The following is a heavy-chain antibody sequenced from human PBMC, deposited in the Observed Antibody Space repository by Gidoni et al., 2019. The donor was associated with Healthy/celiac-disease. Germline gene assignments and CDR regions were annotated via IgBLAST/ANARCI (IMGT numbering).Heavy chain of an antibody. CDR3: TRDSYPAGDYYYNYGMDI. D-gene: IGHD1-26*01. V-gene: IGHV3-49*05. CDR1: GFTVADYA. Sequence: EVQLVESGGGWVKRGRSLRLSCTASGFTVADYAMSWFRQAPGKGLEWVGFIRSTAYGGTTEYAASVKGRFTISRDDSKSIAYLQMNSLKAEDTAVYYCTRDSYPAGDYYYNYGMDIWGQGTTVTVSS. J-gene: IGHJ6*02. CDR2: IRSTAYGGTT.